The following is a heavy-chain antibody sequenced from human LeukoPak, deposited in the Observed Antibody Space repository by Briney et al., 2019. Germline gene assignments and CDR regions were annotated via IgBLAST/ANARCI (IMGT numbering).Heavy chain of an antibody. D-gene: IGHD3-10*01. CDR3: ARQDGGY. CDR2: IYNSGST. J-gene: IGHJ4*02. V-gene: IGHV4-39*01. CDR1: GGSISRSSYT. Sequence: SETLSLTCTVSGGSISRSSYTWGWIRQPPGKGLEWIGKIYNSGSTNYNPSLKSRVTISVDTSKNQFSLKLNSVTATDTAVYYCARQDGGYWGQGTLVTVSS.